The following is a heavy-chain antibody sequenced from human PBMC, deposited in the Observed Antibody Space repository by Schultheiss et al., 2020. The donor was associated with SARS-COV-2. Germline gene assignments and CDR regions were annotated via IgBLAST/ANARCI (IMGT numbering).Heavy chain of an antibody. D-gene: IGHD3-16*01. CDR3: AKAQKLYDYVIY. J-gene: IGHJ4*02. Sequence: GGSLRLSCTVSGITFSSYAMSWVRQAPGKGLEWVSAISGSGGSTYYADSVKGRFTISRDNSKNTLYLQMNSLRAEDTAVYYCAKAQKLYDYVIYWGQGTLVTVSS. V-gene: IGHV3-23*01. CDR1: GITFSSYA. CDR2: ISGSGGST.